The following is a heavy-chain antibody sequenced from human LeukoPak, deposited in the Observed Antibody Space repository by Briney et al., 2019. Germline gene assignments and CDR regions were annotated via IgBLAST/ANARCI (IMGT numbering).Heavy chain of an antibody. CDR2: IYYSGST. CDR1: GGSISSSSYY. CDR3: ARDPLLRGSSWSTDDY. D-gene: IGHD6-13*01. J-gene: IGHJ4*02. Sequence: SETLSLTCTVSGGSISSSSYYWGWIRQPPGKVLEWIGSIYYSGSTYYNPTLKSRVTISVDTSKNQFSLKLSSVTAADTAVYYCARDPLLRGSSWSTDDYWGQGTLVTVSS. V-gene: IGHV4-39*07.